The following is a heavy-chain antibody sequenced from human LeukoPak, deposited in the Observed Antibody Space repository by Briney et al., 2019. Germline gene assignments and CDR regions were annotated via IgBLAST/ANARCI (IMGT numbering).Heavy chain of an antibody. Sequence: GGSLRLSCAASGFTFSSYWMSWVRQAPGKGLEWVANIKQDGSEKYYVDSVKGRFTISRDNAKNSLYLQMNSLRVEDTAVYYCAPPPWTGHDSSGYYRYWGQGTLVTVSS. V-gene: IGHV3-7*01. CDR2: IKQDGSEK. CDR1: GFTFSSYW. J-gene: IGHJ4*02. D-gene: IGHD3-22*01. CDR3: APPPWTGHDSSGYYRY.